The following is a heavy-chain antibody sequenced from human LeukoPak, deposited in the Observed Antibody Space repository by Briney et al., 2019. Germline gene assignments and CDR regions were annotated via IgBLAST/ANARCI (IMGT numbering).Heavy chain of an antibody. Sequence: PSETLSLTCTVSGGSISSYYWSWIRQPPGKGLEWIGCVYYGGNTNYNPSLRSRVTISVDTSKNQFSLKLSSVTAADTAVYYCARGYLPSSGYFYYFDYWGQGTLVIVSS. CDR2: VYYGGNT. V-gene: IGHV4-59*01. CDR1: GGSISSYY. J-gene: IGHJ4*02. D-gene: IGHD3-22*01. CDR3: ARGYLPSSGYFYYFDY.